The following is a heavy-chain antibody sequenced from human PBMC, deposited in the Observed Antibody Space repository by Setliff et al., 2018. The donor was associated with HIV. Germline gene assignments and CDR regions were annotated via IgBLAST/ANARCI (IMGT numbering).Heavy chain of an antibody. CDR2: ISASGGNI. CDR1: GFPFRTFA. CDR3: AKSMPGRAAPGEDFDS. J-gene: IGHJ4*02. V-gene: IGHV3-23*01. Sequence: PGGSLRLSCAASGFPFRTFALNWVRQTPGRGLEWVAAISASGGNIYYADSVKGRFTISRDNSKSTVFLQMRSLRVEDTAIYYCAKSMPGRAAPGEDFDSWGQGTLVTVSS. D-gene: IGHD6-13*01.